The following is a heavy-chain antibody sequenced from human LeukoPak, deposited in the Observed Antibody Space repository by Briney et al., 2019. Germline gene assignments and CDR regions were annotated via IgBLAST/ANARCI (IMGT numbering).Heavy chain of an antibody. CDR1: GGSISSSSYY. Sequence: SETLSLTCTVSGGSISSSSYYWGWIRQPPGKGLEWIGSIYYSGSTYYNPSLKSRVTISVDTSKNQFSLKLSSVTAADTAAYYCARRYCSGGSCYSGAWFDPWGQGTLVTVSS. D-gene: IGHD2-15*01. V-gene: IGHV4-39*01. CDR2: IYYSGST. J-gene: IGHJ5*02. CDR3: ARRYCSGGSCYSGAWFDP.